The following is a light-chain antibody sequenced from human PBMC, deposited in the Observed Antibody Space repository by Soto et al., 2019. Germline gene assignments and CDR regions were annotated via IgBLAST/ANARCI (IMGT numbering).Light chain of an antibody. CDR1: QDINDY. Sequence: EIQMTQSPSSLSASLGDRVTITCQASQDINDYSNWYQQKPGKAPRLLIYGASFLEVGVPSRFSGSGSGTHFTLTISSLQPEDVATYYCQQYDSLPYTFGQGTRLEI. CDR2: GAS. CDR3: QQYDSLPYT. V-gene: IGKV1-33*01. J-gene: IGKJ2*01.